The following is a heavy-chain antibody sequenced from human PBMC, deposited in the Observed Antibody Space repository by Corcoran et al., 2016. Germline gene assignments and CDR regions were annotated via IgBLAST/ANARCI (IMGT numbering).Heavy chain of an antibody. CDR3: ANVLGYGSTTSCPAGFDY. CDR1: GFTFSNYG. J-gene: IGHJ4*02. V-gene: IGHV3-33*06. D-gene: IGHD2-2*03. CDR2: IWYDGSEE. Sequence: QVQLVESGGGVVQPGRSLRLSCAASGFTFSNYGMHWVRQAPGKGLEWVAGIWYDGSEEYYADSVEGRFTISRDNSKNTLYLQMNSLRAEESAVYYCANVLGYGSTTSCPAGFDYWGQGTLVTVSS.